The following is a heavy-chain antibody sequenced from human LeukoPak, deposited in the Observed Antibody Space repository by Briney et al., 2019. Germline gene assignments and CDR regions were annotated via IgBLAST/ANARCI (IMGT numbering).Heavy chain of an antibody. CDR2: INTDGSSR. Sequence: GGSLRLSCAASGFNFSTSWMNWVRQAPGKGLVCVSRINTDGSSRSYADSVKGRFTISRDNAKNTLYLQMNSLRAEDTAIYYCTRASAGLSYLDLWGRGTLVTVSS. V-gene: IGHV3-74*01. J-gene: IGHJ2*01. CDR1: GFNFSTSW. CDR3: TRASAGLSYLDL. D-gene: IGHD3/OR15-3a*01.